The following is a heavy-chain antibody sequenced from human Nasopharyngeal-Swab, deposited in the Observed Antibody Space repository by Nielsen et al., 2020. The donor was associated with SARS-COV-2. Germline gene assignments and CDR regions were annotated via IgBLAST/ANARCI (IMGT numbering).Heavy chain of an antibody. D-gene: IGHD4-17*01. CDR2: ISGSGGST. Sequence: WIRQPPGKGLEWVSAISGSGGSTYYADSVKGRFTISRDNSKNTLYLQMNSLRAEDTAVYYCAKPLYGDSPFDYWGREPWSPSPQ. J-gene: IGHJ4*02. V-gene: IGHV3-23*01. CDR3: AKPLYGDSPFDY.